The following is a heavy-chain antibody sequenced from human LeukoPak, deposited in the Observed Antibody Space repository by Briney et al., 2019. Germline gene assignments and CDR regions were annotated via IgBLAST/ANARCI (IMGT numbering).Heavy chain of an antibody. J-gene: IGHJ4*02. Sequence: PSETLSLTCAVYGGSFSGYYWSWIRQPPGKGLEWIGEVNHSGSTNYNPALKSRVTISVDTSKNQFALKLTSVTAADTNMYYCARGHCSSTNCYLYPYYFDSWSQATLVTVFS. V-gene: IGHV4-34*01. D-gene: IGHD2-2*01. CDR1: GGSFSGYY. CDR2: VNHSGST. CDR3: ARGHCSSTNCYLYPYYFDS.